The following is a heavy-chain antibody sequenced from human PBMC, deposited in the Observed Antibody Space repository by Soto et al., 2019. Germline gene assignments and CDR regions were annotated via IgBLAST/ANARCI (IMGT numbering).Heavy chain of an antibody. CDR2: ISSSSSYI. D-gene: IGHD6-13*01. V-gene: IGHV3-21*01. CDR3: AVGAAAVPDWFDP. J-gene: IGHJ5*02. Sequence: PGGSLRLSCAASGFTFSGYSMNWVRQAPGKGLEWVSSISSSSSYIYYADSVKGRFTISRDNAKNSLYLQMNSLRAEDTAVYYCAVGAAAVPDWFDPWGQGTLVTVSS. CDR1: GFTFSGYS.